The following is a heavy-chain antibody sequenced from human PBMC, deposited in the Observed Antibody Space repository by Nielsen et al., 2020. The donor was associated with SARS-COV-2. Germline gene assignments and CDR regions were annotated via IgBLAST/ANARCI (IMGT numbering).Heavy chain of an antibody. D-gene: IGHD5-18*01. CDR3: AKDHRYSYGALDY. V-gene: IGHV3-30*18. CDR2: ISYDGSNK. J-gene: IGHJ4*02. Sequence: GGSLRLSCAASGFTFSSYGMHWVRQAPGKGLEWVAVISYDGSNKYYADSVKGRFTISRDNSKNTLYLQMNSLRAEDTAVYYCAKDHRYSYGALDYWGQGTLVTVSS. CDR1: GFTFSSYG.